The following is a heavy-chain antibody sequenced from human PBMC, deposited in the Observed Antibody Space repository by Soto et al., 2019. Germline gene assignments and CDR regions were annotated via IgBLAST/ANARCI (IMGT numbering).Heavy chain of an antibody. V-gene: IGHV4-59*01. CDR3: ARDRSTYGGGGTGEVKENWFDP. CDR1: GGSISHYY. J-gene: IGHJ5*02. CDR2: AYYSGST. D-gene: IGHD2-8*01. Sequence: ETLSLTCSVSGGSISHYYWSWIRQSPGKGLEWIGYAYYSGSTDYNPSLKSRVTMSVDTSKNQVSLKLNSVTTADTAVYYCARDRSTYGGGGTGEVKENWFDPWGPGTLVTVSS.